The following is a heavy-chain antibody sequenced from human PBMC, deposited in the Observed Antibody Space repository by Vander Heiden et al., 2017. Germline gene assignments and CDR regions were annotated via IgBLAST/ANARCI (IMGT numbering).Heavy chain of an antibody. D-gene: IGHD3-22*01. Sequence: EVQLVESGGGLIQPGGSLRLSCAASGFTVSSNYMSWVRQAPGKGLEWVSVIYGGGSTYYADSVKGRFTISRDNSKNTLYLQMNSLRAEDTAVYYCARFRSYYDSSGFLNWFDPWGQGTLVTVSS. V-gene: IGHV3-53*01. J-gene: IGHJ5*02. CDR3: ARFRSYYDSSGFLNWFDP. CDR1: GFTVSSNY. CDR2: IYGGGST.